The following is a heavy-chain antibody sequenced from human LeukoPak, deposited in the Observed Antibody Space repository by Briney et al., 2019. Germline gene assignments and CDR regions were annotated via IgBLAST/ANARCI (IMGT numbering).Heavy chain of an antibody. CDR1: GFTFSTYW. D-gene: IGHD5/OR15-5a*01. CDR3: ARVAHDLYPYYFDY. J-gene: IGHJ4*02. CDR2: INQGGSES. V-gene: IGHV3-7*03. Sequence: GALRLSCAASGFTFSTYWMTWVRQAPGKGLEWVANINQGGSESYYVDSVKGRFTISRDNAESSLYLQLSSLGAEDTAVYYCARVAHDLYPYYFDYWGQGTLVTVSS.